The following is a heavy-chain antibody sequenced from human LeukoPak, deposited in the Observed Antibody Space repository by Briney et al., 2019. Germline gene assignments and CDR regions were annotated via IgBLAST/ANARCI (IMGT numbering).Heavy chain of an antibody. D-gene: IGHD4-23*01. V-gene: IGHV4-59*08. Sequence: SETLSLTCTVSGGSISSYYWSWIRQPPGKGLEWIGYIYYSGSTNCNPSVKSRVTISVDTSKNQFSLKLSSVTAADTAVYYCARFYGGNQKYYFDYWGQGTLVTVSS. CDR3: ARFYGGNQKYYFDY. J-gene: IGHJ4*02. CDR1: GGSISSYY. CDR2: IYYSGST.